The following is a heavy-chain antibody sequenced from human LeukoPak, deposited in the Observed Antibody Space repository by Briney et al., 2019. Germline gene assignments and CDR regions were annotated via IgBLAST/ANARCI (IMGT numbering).Heavy chain of an antibody. CDR2: ISGGAIST. V-gene: IGHV3-23*01. CDR1: GFTVSSNY. J-gene: IGHJ4*02. D-gene: IGHD5-24*01. Sequence: PGGSLRLSCAASGFTVSSNYMSWVRQAPGKGLEWVSGISGGAISTYYADSVKGRFTISRDNSKNTLYLQMNRLRAEDTAVYYCAKSGSNRFDYWGQGTLVTVSS. CDR3: AKSGSNRFDY.